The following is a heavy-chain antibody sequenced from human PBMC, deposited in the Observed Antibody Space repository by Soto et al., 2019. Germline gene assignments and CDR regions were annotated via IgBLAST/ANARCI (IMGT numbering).Heavy chain of an antibody. CDR2: ISSSSYI. Sequence: GGSLRLSCAASGFTFSSYSMNWVRQAPGKGLEWVSSISSSSYIYYADSVKGRFTISRDNAKNSLYLQMNSLRAEDTAVYYCARYEDDSSGSLPFDPWGQGTLVTVSS. CDR1: GFTFSSYS. D-gene: IGHD3-22*01. J-gene: IGHJ5*02. V-gene: IGHV3-21*01. CDR3: ARYEDDSSGSLPFDP.